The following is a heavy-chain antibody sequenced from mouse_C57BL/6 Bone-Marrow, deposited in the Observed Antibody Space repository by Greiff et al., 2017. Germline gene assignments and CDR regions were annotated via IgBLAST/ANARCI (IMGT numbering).Heavy chain of an antibody. J-gene: IGHJ4*01. V-gene: IGHV1-55*01. D-gene: IGHD2-1*01. CDR3: ARGGNYDYCAMDY. Sequence: QVQLQQPGAELVKPGASVKMSCKASGYTFTSYWITWVKQRPGQGLEWIGDIYPGSGSTNYNEKFKSKATLTVDTSSSTAYMQLSSLTSEDSAVYYCARGGNYDYCAMDYWGQGTSVTVSS. CDR1: GYTFTSYW. CDR2: IYPGSGST.